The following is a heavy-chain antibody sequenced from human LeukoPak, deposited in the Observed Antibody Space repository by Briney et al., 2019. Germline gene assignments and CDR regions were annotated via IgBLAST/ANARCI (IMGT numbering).Heavy chain of an antibody. CDR1: GYTFTSYG. V-gene: IGHV1-18*01. D-gene: IGHD6-13*01. CDR2: ISAYNGNT. J-gene: IGHJ6*02. CDR3: ASPAAGTLHYYYYGMDV. Sequence: ASVNVSCKASGYTFTSYGISWVRQAPGQGLEWMGWISAYNGNTNYAQKLQGRVTMTTDTSTSTAYMELRSLRSDDTAVYYCASPAAGTLHYYYYGMDVWGQGTTVTVSS.